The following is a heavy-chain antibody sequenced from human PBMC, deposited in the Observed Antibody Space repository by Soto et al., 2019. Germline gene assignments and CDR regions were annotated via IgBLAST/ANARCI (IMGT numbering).Heavy chain of an antibody. J-gene: IGHJ6*02. CDR3: ARELDYYGMDV. V-gene: IGHV3-7*01. Sequence: PGGSLRLSCAASGFTFSSYWMSWVRQAPGKELKWVANIKQDGSEKYYVDSVKGRFTISRDNAKNSLYLQMNSLRAEDTAVYYCARELDYYGMDVWGQGTTVTVSS. CDR2: IKQDGSEK. CDR1: GFTFSSYW.